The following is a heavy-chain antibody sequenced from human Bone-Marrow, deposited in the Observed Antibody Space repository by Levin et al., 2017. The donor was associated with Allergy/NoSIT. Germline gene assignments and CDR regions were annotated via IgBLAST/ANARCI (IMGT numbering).Heavy chain of an antibody. CDR3: AKEETSYYYMDV. J-gene: IGHJ6*03. Sequence: GGSLRLSCVASGFSFSNYAMNWVRQAPGTGLEWVSAIGDTGISTYYAESVKGRFTISRDNSMNAVFLQMNSLRAEDTAVYFCAKEETSYYYMDVWGKGTTVTVSS. V-gene: IGHV3-23*01. CDR2: IGDTGIST. CDR1: GFSFSNYA.